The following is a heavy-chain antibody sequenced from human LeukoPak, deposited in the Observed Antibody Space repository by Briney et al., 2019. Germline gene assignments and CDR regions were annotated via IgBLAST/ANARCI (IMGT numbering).Heavy chain of an antibody. CDR1: GYTFTSYD. D-gene: IGHD3-10*01. Sequence: ASVKVSCKASGYTFTSYDINWVRQATGQGLEWMGWMNPNSGNTGYAQKFQGRVTMTRNTSISTAYMELSSLRSEDTAVYYCARMYYFDSGSDNWFDPWGQGTLVTVSS. CDR2: MNPNSGNT. V-gene: IGHV1-8*02. J-gene: IGHJ5*02. CDR3: ARMYYFDSGSDNWFDP.